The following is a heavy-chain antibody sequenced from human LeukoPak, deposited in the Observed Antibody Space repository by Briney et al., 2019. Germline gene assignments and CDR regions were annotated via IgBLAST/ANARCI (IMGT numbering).Heavy chain of an antibody. CDR2: IYYSGST. CDR3: ARDIGILAYCGGDCYDDAFDI. J-gene: IGHJ3*02. CDR1: GGSISSYY. V-gene: IGHV4-59*01. Sequence: SETLSLTCTVSGGSISSYYWSWIRQPPGKGLEWIGYIYYSGSTNYNPSLKSRVTISVDTSKNQFSLKLSSVTAADTAVYYCARDIGILAYCGGDCYDDAFDIWGQGTMVTVSS. D-gene: IGHD2-21*02.